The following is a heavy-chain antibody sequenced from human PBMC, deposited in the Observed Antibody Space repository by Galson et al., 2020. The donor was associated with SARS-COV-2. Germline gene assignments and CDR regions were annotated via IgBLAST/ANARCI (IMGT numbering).Heavy chain of an antibody. Sequence: GGSLRLSCAASGFTFSSYGMHWVRQAPGKGLEWVAVISYDGSNKYYADSVKGRFTISRDNSKNTLYLQMNSLRAEDTAVYYCAKDQSSGWHRGFDYWGQGTLVTVSS. D-gene: IGHD6-19*01. CDR3: AKDQSSGWHRGFDY. CDR2: ISYDGSNK. CDR1: GFTFSSYG. V-gene: IGHV3-30*18. J-gene: IGHJ4*02.